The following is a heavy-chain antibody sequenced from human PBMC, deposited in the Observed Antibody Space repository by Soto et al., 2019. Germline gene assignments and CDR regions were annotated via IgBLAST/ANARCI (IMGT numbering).Heavy chain of an antibody. Sequence: PGGSLRLSCAASGFTFSSNAMSWVRQASGKGLEWVSSISGGGGDTYYGDSVKGRFTISRDNSKSTLFLQMNSLRAEDTAVYYCAKGDRVPVVMGGSYYYYSMYVWGKGTTATVSS. D-gene: IGHD3-22*01. CDR1: GFTFSSNA. CDR2: ISGGGGDT. CDR3: AKGDRVPVVMGGSYYYYSMYV. V-gene: IGHV3-23*01. J-gene: IGHJ6*03.